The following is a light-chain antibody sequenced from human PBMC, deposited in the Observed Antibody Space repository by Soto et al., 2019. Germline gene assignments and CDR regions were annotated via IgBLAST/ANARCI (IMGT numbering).Light chain of an antibody. CDR3: SSYTSSRDVV. CDR2: DVS. CDR1: SSDVGGYDY. Sequence: QSVLTQPASVSGSPGQSITISCTGTSSDVGGYDYVSWYKQHPGRAPKLMIYDVSYRPSGASNRFSGSKSGNTASLTIFGLQAEDEADYYCSSYTSSRDVVFGGGTKLTVL. V-gene: IGLV2-14*03. J-gene: IGLJ2*01.